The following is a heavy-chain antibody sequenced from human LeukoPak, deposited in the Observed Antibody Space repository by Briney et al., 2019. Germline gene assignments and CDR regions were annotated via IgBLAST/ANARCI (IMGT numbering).Heavy chain of an antibody. V-gene: IGHV3-23*01. CDR2: ISGSGGST. J-gene: IGHJ3*01. CDR1: GFTFRSYA. D-gene: IGHD3-10*01. Sequence: GGSLRLSCAASGFTFRSYAMSWVRQAPRKGLEWVSAISGSGGSTYYADSVKGRFTISRDNSKNTLYLQMDSLRAEDTAVYYRAKTYGSGQRDLWGQGTMVTVSS. CDR3: AKTYGSGQRDL.